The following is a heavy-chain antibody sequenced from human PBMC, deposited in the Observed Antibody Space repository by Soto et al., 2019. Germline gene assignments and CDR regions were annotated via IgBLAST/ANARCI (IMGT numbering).Heavy chain of an antibody. Sequence: QITLKESGPTLVKPTQTLTLTCTFSGFSLSSIGVGVGWIRQPPGKALEWLGILYWEDDKHYSTSLKSRISIAKYTSKDQVVLTLTNIDPVDTATYYCAHTIVVVPTAHDAFDVWGQGTMVTVSS. D-gene: IGHD2-2*01. V-gene: IGHV2-5*02. CDR1: GFSLSSIGVG. CDR2: LYWEDDK. CDR3: AHTIVVVPTAHDAFDV. J-gene: IGHJ3*01.